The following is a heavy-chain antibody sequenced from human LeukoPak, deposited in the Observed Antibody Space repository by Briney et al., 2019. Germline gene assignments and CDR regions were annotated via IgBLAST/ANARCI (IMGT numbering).Heavy chain of an antibody. V-gene: IGHV1-18*01. J-gene: IGHJ4*02. CDR3: ARVMGGSYLDY. Sequence: ASVKVSCKASGYSFTSFPIIWVRQAPGQGLEWMGWISAYNGNTNYAQKLQGRVTMTTDTSTGTAFMELRSLTSDDTAVYYCARVMGGSYLDYWGQGTLVIVSS. D-gene: IGHD3-16*02. CDR2: ISAYNGNT. CDR1: GYSFTSFP.